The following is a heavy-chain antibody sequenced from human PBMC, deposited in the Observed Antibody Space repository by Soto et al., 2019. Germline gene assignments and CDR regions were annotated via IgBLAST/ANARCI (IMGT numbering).Heavy chain of an antibody. D-gene: IGHD6-6*01. CDR2: IGGSSGDI. CDR1: GFTVSSYE. J-gene: IGHJ5*02. V-gene: IGHV3-21*01. Sequence: PGGSLRLSCTASGFTVSSYEMNWVRQAPGKGLEWVSCIGGSSGDIYYAESVKGRFTISRDNGKNSLYLQMSSLGADDTVVYYCAGYSSASDSKRFDRWGQRTVVTVSS. CDR3: AGYSSASDSKRFDR.